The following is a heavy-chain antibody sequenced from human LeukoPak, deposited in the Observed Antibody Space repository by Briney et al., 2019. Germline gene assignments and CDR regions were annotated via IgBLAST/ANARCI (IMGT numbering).Heavy chain of an antibody. CDR3: ASGSVRYYYGSGSARGIAGGNWFDP. Sequence: GGSLRLSCAASGFTFSSYEMNWVRQAPGKGLEWVSYISSSGSTIYYADSVKGRFTISRDNAKNSLYLQMNSLRAEDTAVYYCASGSVRYYYGSGSARGIAGGNWFDPWGQGTLVTVSS. CDR1: GFTFSSYE. D-gene: IGHD3-10*01. CDR2: ISSSGSTI. V-gene: IGHV3-48*03. J-gene: IGHJ5*02.